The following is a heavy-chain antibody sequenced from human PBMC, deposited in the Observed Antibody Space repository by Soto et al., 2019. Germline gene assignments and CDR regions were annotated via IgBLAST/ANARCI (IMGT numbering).Heavy chain of an antibody. CDR3: AKDSGIAARGDAFDI. CDR2: ISYDGSNK. CDR1: GFTFSSYG. J-gene: IGHJ3*02. D-gene: IGHD6-6*01. Sequence: QVQLVESGGGVVQPGRSLRLSCAASGFTFSSYGMHWVRQAPGKGLEWVAVISYDGSNKYYADSVKGRFTISRDNSKNTLYLQMNSLRAEDTAVYYCAKDSGIAARGDAFDIWGQGTMVTVSS. V-gene: IGHV3-30*18.